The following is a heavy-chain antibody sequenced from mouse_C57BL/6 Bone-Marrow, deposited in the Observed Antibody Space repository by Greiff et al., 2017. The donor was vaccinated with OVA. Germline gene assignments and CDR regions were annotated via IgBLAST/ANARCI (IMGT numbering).Heavy chain of an antibody. V-gene: IGHV1-64*01. D-gene: IGHD1-1*01. CDR1: GYTFTSYW. CDR3: ARSITTVVATDYYAMDY. CDR2: IHPNSGST. J-gene: IGHJ4*01. Sequence: QVQLQQPGAELVKPGASVKLSCKASGYTFTSYWMHWVKQRPGQGLEWIGMIHPNSGSTNYNEKFKSKATLTVDKSSITAYMQLSSLTSEDSAVYYCARSITTVVATDYYAMDYWGQGTSVTVSS.